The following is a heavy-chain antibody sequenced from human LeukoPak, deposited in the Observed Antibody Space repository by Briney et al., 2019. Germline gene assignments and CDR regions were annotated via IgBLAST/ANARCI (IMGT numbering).Heavy chain of an antibody. CDR3: ARERARWIPIDY. V-gene: IGHV3-21*01. D-gene: IGHD5-24*01. J-gene: IGHJ4*02. CDR2: ISSSSTYI. CDR1: GFTFSSYS. Sequence: GGSLRLYCAASGFTFSSYSMNWVRQAPGKGLEWVSSISSSSTYIDYADSVKGRFTSSRANAKNSLDLQMNSLGAEDTAVYYCARERARWIPIDYWGQGTLVTVSS.